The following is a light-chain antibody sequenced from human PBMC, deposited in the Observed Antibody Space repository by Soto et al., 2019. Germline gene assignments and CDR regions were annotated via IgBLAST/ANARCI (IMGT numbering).Light chain of an antibody. V-gene: IGKV1-5*03. CDR2: KAS. J-gene: IGKJ5*01. CDR3: QQYNTSPMT. Sequence: DIQMTQAPSTLSASVLYRVSITCLASQRIVSWLAWYQQKPGKAPKLLIYKASTLQSGVPSRFSGSGSGTEFTLTISSLQPDDSATYFCQQYNTSPMTFGQGTRLEIK. CDR1: QRIVSW.